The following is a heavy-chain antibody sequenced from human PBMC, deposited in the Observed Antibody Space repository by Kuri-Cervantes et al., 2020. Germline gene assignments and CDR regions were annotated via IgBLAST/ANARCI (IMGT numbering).Heavy chain of an antibody. D-gene: IGHD3-10*01. CDR1: GFTFSSYA. V-gene: IGHV3-23*01. CDR2: ISGSGGST. CDR3: ASQLLRYYGSGSYYSIYYYYGMDV. J-gene: IGHJ6*02. Sequence: LSLTCAASGFTFSSYAMSWVRQAPGKGLEWVSAISGSGGSTYYADSVKGRFTISRDNSKNTLYLQMNSLRDEDTAVYYCASQLLRYYGSGSYYSIYYYYGMDVWGQGTTVTVSS.